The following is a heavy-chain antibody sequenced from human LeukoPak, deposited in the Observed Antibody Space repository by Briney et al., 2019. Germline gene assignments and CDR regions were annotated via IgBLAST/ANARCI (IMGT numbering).Heavy chain of an antibody. CDR2: ISGSGGST. D-gene: IGHD3-10*01. V-gene: IGHV3-23*01. CDR3: ARDRPNYYGTDGHCYRRDGDY. J-gene: IGHJ4*02. Sequence: PGGSLRLSCAASGFTFSSYAMSWVRQAPGKGLEWVSAISGSGGSTYYADSVKGRFTIIRDNSENTLYLQMHSLRAEDTAVYYCARDRPNYYGTDGHCYRRDGDYWGRGTLVSVSS. CDR1: GFTFSSYA.